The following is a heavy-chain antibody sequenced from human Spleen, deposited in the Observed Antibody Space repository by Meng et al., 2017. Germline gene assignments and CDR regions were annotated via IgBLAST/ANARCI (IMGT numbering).Heavy chain of an antibody. Sequence: GHVQVSGPGLGHPPGAPSLTCGVSGGSISSSHWWTWLRKPPGKALEWIGEIYHSGSTNYSPSLKRRVTLSVDKSKNQFSLKLRSVTAADTAVYYCARLILDSSGYYYIMDYWGQGTLVTVSS. D-gene: IGHD3-22*01. J-gene: IGHJ4*02. CDR1: GGSISSSHW. CDR3: ARLILDSSGYYYIMDY. CDR2: IYHSGST. V-gene: IGHV4-4*03.